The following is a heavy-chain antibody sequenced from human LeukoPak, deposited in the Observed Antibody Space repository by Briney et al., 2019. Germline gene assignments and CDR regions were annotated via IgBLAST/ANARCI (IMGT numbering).Heavy chain of an antibody. D-gene: IGHD3-9*01. CDR3: ARLVSYDVLTENFYKYYMDV. CDR1: SGSISSNNYY. Sequence: SETLSLTCTVSSGSISSNNYYWSWIRQPPGKGLEWIGSIYYTGSTFYNPSLKSRVTMSLDALKNQFTLKVTSVTATDTAVYYCARLVSYDVLTENFYKYYMDVWGKGTTVTVSS. J-gene: IGHJ6*03. V-gene: IGHV4-39*01. CDR2: IYYTGST.